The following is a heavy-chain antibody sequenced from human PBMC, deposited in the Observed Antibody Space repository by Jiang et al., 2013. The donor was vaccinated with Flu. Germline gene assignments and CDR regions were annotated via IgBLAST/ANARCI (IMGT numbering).Heavy chain of an antibody. D-gene: IGHD2-15*01. CDR1: GYTFTSYG. J-gene: IGHJ6*02. Sequence: GAEVKKPGASVKVSCKASGYTFTSYGISWVRQAPGQGLEWMGWISAYNGNTNYAQKLQGRVTMTTDTSTSTAYVELRSLRSDDTAVYYCARESVTYCSGGSCYERGGMDVWGQGTTVTVSS. CDR2: ISAYNGNT. V-gene: IGHV1-18*01. CDR3: ARESVTYCSGGSCYERGGMDV.